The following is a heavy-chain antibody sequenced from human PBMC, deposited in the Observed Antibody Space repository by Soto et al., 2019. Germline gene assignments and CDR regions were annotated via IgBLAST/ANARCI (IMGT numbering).Heavy chain of an antibody. V-gene: IGHV3-66*01. J-gene: IGHJ4*02. CDR1: GFTVSSNY. CDR2: IYSGGST. Sequence: GGSLRLSCAASGFTVSSNYMSWVRQAPGKGLEWVSVIYSGGSTYYADSVKGRFTISRDNSKNTLYLQMNSLRAEDTAVYYCAREGYDILTGYSATWWYYFDYRGQGTLVTVSS. CDR3: AREGYDILTGYSATWWYYFDY. D-gene: IGHD3-9*01.